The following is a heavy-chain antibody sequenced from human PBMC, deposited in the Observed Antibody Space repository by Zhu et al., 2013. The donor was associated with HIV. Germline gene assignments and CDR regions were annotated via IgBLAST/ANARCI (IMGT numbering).Heavy chain of an antibody. D-gene: IGHD3-16*01. CDR3: ARRSPGGNWFDP. CDR2: ININSGGT. CDR1: GYTFTGHF. V-gene: IGHV1-2*02. J-gene: IGHJ5*02. Sequence: QVHLVQSGAEVKKPGASVKVSCKASGYTFTGHFIHWVRQAPGQGLEWIGGININSGGTNSAQKFLGGVTMTRDTSINTAYMELTRLTSDDTAVYYCARRSPGGNWFDPGAREPWSPSPQ.